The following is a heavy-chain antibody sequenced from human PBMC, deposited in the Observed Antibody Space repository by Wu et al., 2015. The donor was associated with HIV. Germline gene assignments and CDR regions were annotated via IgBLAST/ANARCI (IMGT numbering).Heavy chain of an antibody. CDR3: ARGRDHFLEWFSTYYFDF. J-gene: IGHJ4*02. CDR2: ITQSGTT. D-gene: IGHD3-3*01. V-gene: IGHV4-34*02. CDR1: GGSFNGYY. Sequence: QVQLTQWGAGLLRPSETLSLTCAVYGGSFNGYYWTWIRQSPGKGLEWIGDITQSGTTKYSPPLKSRVIISVDKSKNQFSLDLISMTAADTGTYYCARGRDHFLEWFSTYYFDFWGQGSPVTVS.